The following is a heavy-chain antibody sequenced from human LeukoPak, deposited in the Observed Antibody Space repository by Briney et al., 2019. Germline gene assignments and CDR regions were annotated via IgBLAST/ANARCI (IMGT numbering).Heavy chain of an antibody. CDR1: GGSISSSSYY. J-gene: IGHJ4*02. V-gene: IGHV4-39*01. Sequence: SETLSLTCTVSGGSISSSSYYWGWIRQPPGKGLEWIGSIYYSGSTYYNPSLKSRDTISVDTSKNQFSLKLSSVTAADTAVYYCASAIGIGALKGQAGTCSSCIYFDYWGQGTLVTVPS. CDR3: ASAIGIGALKGQAGTCSSCIYFDY. CDR2: IYYSGST. D-gene: IGHD6-6*01.